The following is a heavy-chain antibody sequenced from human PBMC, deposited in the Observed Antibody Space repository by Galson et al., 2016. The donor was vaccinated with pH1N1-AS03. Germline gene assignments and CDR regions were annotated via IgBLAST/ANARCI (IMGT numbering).Heavy chain of an antibody. D-gene: IGHD2-15*01. J-gene: IGHJ3*02. V-gene: IGHV1-18*04. CDR3: ARDRGFRPDTFDI. Sequence: VKVSCKASGYTFSTYGVSWVRQAPGQGLEWMGWISGYDDYTNYAQNVAGRVTMTTDKSTSTVYMELKSLRSDDTAVYYCARDRGFRPDTFDIWGQGTWVTVSS. CDR2: ISGYDDYT. CDR1: GYTFSTYG.